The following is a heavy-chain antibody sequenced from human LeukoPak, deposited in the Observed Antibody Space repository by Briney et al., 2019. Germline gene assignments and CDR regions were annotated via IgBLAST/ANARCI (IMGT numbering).Heavy chain of an antibody. J-gene: IGHJ4*02. V-gene: IGHV3-23*01. Sequence: PGGSLRVSCAASGFSFSSYAVSWVRQAPGRGLEWVSGISDGGSRTYYADSVKGRFTISRDDSKNTLYLQMNSLRAEDTAVYYCAKGLYMGGQGNLVTVSS. CDR1: GFSFSSYA. D-gene: IGHD2-2*02. CDR3: AKGLYM. CDR2: ISDGGSRT.